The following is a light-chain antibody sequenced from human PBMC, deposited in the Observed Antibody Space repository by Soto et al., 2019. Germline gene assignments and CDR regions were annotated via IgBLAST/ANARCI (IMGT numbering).Light chain of an antibody. J-gene: IGKJ1*01. CDR2: ATS. V-gene: IGKV3-20*01. CDR3: HQYVSTPPAWA. Sequence: EIVLTQSPGTLSLSPGERATLSCRTSQSISSSYLAWSQQKPGQAPRLLISATSSRATGVPDRFSGSGCGTDLTLTISRLELEDSAVYYCHQYVSTPPAWAFGQGTKVEIK. CDR1: QSISSSY.